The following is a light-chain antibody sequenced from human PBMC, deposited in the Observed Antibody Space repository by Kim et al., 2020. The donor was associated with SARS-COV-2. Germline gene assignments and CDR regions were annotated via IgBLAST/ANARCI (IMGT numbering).Light chain of an antibody. Sequence: VTPGQPARITCSGDKLGDKYACWYQKKPGQSPVLVIFQDSKRPSGIPERFSGSNSGNTATLTISGTQAMDEADYYCQAWDSSTAVFGGGTQLTVL. J-gene: IGLJ2*01. CDR3: QAWDSSTAV. CDR1: KLGDKY. V-gene: IGLV3-1*01. CDR2: QDS.